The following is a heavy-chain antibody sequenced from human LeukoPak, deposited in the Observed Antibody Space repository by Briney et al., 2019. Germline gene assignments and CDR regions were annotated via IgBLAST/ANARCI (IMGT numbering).Heavy chain of an antibody. V-gene: IGHV1-69*05. D-gene: IGHD6-19*01. Sequence: SVKVSCKASGGTFSSYAISWVRQAPGQGLEWMGGIIPIFGTANYAQKFQGRVTITTDESTSTAYMELSSLRSEDTAVYYCASGEAVAGTRVLDYWGQGTLATVSS. CDR3: ASGEAVAGTRVLDY. CDR1: GGTFSSYA. CDR2: IIPIFGTA. J-gene: IGHJ4*02.